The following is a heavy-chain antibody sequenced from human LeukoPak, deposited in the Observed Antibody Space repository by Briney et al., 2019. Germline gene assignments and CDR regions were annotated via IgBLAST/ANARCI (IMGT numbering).Heavy chain of an antibody. J-gene: IGHJ4*02. CDR3: TREEWLVPGLFDY. Sequence: GGSLRLSCTASGFTFGDYAMSWVRQAPGKGLEWVGFIRSKAYGGTTEYAASVKGRFTISRDDSKSIAYLQMNSLKTEDTAVYYCTREEWLVPGLFDYWGQGTLVTVSS. V-gene: IGHV3-49*04. D-gene: IGHD6-19*01. CDR2: IRSKAYGGTT. CDR1: GFTFGDYA.